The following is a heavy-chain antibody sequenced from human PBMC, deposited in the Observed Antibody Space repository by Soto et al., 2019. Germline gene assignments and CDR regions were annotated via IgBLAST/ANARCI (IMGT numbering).Heavy chain of an antibody. CDR1: GYTFTAYA. J-gene: IGHJ4*02. CDR2: INAGNGYT. D-gene: IGHD6-19*01. V-gene: IGHV1-3*01. CDR3: ARDLGFPGISVAGDRFDY. Sequence: QVQLVQSGAEVKKPGASVKVSCKASGYTFTAYAVHWVRRAPGQRLEWMGYINAGNGYTKYSQKFQGRVTITTDTSASTAYMELNSLRSEDTAVYYCARDLGFPGISVAGDRFDYWGRGTLVTVSS.